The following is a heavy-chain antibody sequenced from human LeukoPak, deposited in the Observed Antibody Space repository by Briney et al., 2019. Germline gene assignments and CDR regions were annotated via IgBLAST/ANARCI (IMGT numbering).Heavy chain of an antibody. CDR3: AIYDFLNDYYMDV. V-gene: IGHV4-39*07. J-gene: IGHJ6*03. CDR1: GGSISSSSYY. Sequence: PSETLSLTCTVSGGSISSSSYYWGWIRQPPGKGLEWIGSIYYSGSTYYNPSLKSRVTISVDTSKNQFSLKLSSVTAADTAVYYCAIYDFLNDYYMDVWGKGTTVTVSS. D-gene: IGHD3-3*01. CDR2: IYYSGST.